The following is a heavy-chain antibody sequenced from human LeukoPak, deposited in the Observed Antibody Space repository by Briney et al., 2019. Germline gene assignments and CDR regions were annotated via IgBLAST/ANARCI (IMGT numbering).Heavy chain of an antibody. CDR1: GFTFNNYA. J-gene: IGHJ4*02. Sequence: GGSLRLSCAASGFTFNNYAMSWVRQAPGKGLEWVSGISGSGGSTHYADSVEGRFTISRDNSKNTLYLQMNSLRAEDTAVYYCARIGGGPLGTWGQGTLVTVSS. D-gene: IGHD7-27*01. CDR3: ARIGGGPLGT. V-gene: IGHV3-23*01. CDR2: ISGSGGST.